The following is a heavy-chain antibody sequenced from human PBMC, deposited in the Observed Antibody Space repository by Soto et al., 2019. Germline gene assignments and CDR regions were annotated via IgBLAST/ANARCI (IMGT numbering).Heavy chain of an antibody. CDR3: ATYYDSGFDP. V-gene: IGHV1-18*04. J-gene: IGHJ5*02. CDR2: IKPDNGDT. CDR1: GYPCSKYG. Sequence: QLQLVQSGAEVERPGATVRVSCKAYGYPCSKYGISWIRQAPGQGLEWMGWIKPDNGDTNSAQKVQGRVTMNTDTSSNTAYMELRSLRSDDTAVYYCATYYDSGFDPWGQGTLVSVSS. D-gene: IGHD5-12*01.